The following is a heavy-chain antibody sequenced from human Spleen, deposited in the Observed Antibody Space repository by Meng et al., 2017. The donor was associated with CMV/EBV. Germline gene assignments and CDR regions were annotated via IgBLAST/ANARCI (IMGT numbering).Heavy chain of an antibody. CDR3: ARESSDPMLGSTGYFDL. J-gene: IGHJ2*01. D-gene: IGHD1-1*01. Sequence: FVFGGYGMHWVRQAPGKGLEWVAVIWYDGSNKYYADSVKGRFTISRDNSKNTLYLQMNSLRAEDTAVYFCARESSDPMLGSTGYFDLWGRGTLVTVSS. CDR2: IWYDGSNK. V-gene: IGHV3-33*01. CDR1: FVFGGYG.